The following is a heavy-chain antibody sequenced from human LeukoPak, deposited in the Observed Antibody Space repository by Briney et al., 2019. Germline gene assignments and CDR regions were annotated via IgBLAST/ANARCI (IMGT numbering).Heavy chain of an antibody. Sequence: GKSLRLSCAASGFAFSSYGMYWVRQAPGKGLEWVAVIWYGGSNKYYGDSVKGRFTISRDNANNTLYLQMNSLRVEDTAVYYCARETPRRGETRDGYRWGQGTLVTVSS. CDR2: IWYGGSNK. J-gene: IGHJ4*02. D-gene: IGHD5-24*01. CDR3: ARETPRRGETRDGYR. V-gene: IGHV3-33*07. CDR1: GFAFSSYG.